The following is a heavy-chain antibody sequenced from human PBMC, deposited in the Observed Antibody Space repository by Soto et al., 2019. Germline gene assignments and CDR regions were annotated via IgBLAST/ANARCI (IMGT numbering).Heavy chain of an antibody. CDR3: DGDPCL. Sequence: QLQLQESGSGLVKPSQTLSLTCAVSGASISSGGYSWSWIRQPPGKGLEWIGYIYHSGSTYYNPSLKSRVTKSVDRSKSQSSLKLSSVTAADTAVYFCDGDPCLWGRGTLVTVSS. CDR2: IYHSGST. J-gene: IGHJ2*01. V-gene: IGHV4-30-2*01. CDR1: GASISSGGYS.